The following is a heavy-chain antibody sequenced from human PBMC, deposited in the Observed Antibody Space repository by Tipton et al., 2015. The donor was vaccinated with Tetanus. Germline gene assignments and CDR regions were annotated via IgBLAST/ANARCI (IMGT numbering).Heavy chain of an antibody. J-gene: IGHJ4*02. D-gene: IGHD3-3*01. CDR3: ARIHDFLSGHFDF. CDR1: GGSVSSGSYY. CDR2: ILYGAST. V-gene: IGHV4-61*01. Sequence: TLSLTCTVFGGSVSSGSYYWAWIRQPPGKGLEYIGYILYGASTHYNPSLKSRVTVSADPSQNQFSLKLGSVTAADTAVYYCARIHDFLSGHFDFWGRGTLVTVSS.